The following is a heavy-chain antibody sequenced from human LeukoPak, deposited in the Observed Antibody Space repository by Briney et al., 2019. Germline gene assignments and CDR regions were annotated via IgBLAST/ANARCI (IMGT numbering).Heavy chain of an antibody. Sequence: PGGSLRLSCAASGFTFDDYAMHWVRQAPGKGLEWVSLISWDGGSTYYADSVKGRFTISRDNSKNSLYLQMNSLRAEDAALYYCAKEYSSGWYDYWGQGTLVTVSS. CDR1: GFTFDDYA. CDR2: ISWDGGST. D-gene: IGHD6-19*01. J-gene: IGHJ4*02. CDR3: AKEYSSGWYDY. V-gene: IGHV3-43D*04.